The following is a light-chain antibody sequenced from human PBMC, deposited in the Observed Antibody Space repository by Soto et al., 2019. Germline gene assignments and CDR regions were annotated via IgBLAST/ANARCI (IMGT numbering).Light chain of an antibody. CDR2: RAS. Sequence: DIQMTQSPSTLSASVGDRVTITCRARQSISTWLAWYQQKPGKAPKLLIYRASSLESGVPSRFSGSGSGTEFTLTISSLQPDDLATYYCQQYDIYWTFGQGTKVEIK. V-gene: IGKV1-5*03. J-gene: IGKJ1*01. CDR3: QQYDIYWT. CDR1: QSISTW.